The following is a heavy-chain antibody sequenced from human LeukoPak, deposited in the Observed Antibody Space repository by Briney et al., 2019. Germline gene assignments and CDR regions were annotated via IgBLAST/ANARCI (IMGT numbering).Heavy chain of an antibody. Sequence: GASVTVSSKASVYTFTIYDINWVRQATEQGVEWMGWINPNSGNTGYAQKFQGRVTITRNTSISTAYMELSSLRSEDTAVYYCARVVRGVIDYWGQGTLVTVSS. J-gene: IGHJ4*02. CDR2: INPNSGNT. D-gene: IGHD3-10*01. CDR3: ARVVRGVIDY. V-gene: IGHV1-8*03. CDR1: VYTFTIYD.